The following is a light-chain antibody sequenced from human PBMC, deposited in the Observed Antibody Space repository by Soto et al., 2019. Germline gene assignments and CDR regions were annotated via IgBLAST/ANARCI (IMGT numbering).Light chain of an antibody. CDR2: SAS. CDR1: QSISTE. J-gene: IGKJ2*01. V-gene: IGKV3-15*01. CDR3: QHGHNWPLT. Sequence: EIAMTQSPATLSVSPGERATLSCRASQSISTELAWYQQIPGQPPRLLIYSASTRATGVPARFTRSGSGSEFTLTISGLQSEDFAIYYCQHGHNWPLTFGQGTRVEI.